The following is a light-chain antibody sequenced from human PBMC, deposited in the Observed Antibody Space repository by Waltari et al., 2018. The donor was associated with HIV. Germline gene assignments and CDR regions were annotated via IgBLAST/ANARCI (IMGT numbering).Light chain of an antibody. CDR2: DDS. V-gene: IGLV3-21*04. Sequence: SYVLTQPPSVSVAPGKTARITCGGNNIGSKSVHWYKQKPGQAPVLGIDDDSDRPSGIPERFSGSNSGNTATLTISSVEDGDEADYYCQVWDTNSHHPGVFGGGTKLTVL. J-gene: IGLJ3*02. CDR1: NIGSKS. CDR3: QVWDTNSHHPGV.